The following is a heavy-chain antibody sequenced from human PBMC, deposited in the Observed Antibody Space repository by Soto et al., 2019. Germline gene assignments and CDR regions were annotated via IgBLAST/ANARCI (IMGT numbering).Heavy chain of an antibody. Sequence: GGSPRLSCAASGFSFGSYGMHWVRQAPGKGLEWVAVISYDGSNKYYADSVKGRFTISRDNSKNTLYLQMNSLRAEDTAVYYCAKMGWWSGNYTLYWGKGTLGTGSS. CDR1: GFSFGSYG. CDR3: AKMGWWSGNYTLY. CDR2: ISYDGSNK. J-gene: IGHJ4*02. V-gene: IGHV3-30*18. D-gene: IGHD3-3*01.